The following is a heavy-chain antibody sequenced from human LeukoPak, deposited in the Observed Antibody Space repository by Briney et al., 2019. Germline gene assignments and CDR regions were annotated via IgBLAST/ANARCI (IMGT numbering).Heavy chain of an antibody. V-gene: IGHV4-31*03. CDR2: VYHTGVT. Sequence: SETLSLTCTVSGGSITSGGYYWTWIRQHPVKGLEWIGFVYHTGVTYYRPSLQSRLTISVDTSKNQFSLRLTAVTAADTAVYFCAREPRYFYWFETWGQGALVTVS. CDR3: AREPRYFYWFET. J-gene: IGHJ5*02. CDR1: GGSITSGGYY. D-gene: IGHD3-9*01.